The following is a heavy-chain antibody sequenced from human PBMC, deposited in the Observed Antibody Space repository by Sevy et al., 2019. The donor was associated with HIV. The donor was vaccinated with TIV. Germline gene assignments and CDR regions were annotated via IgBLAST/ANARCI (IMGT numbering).Heavy chain of an antibody. CDR3: AKDRRYGDIGLFDY. J-gene: IGHJ4*02. CDR1: GFTFSSYA. D-gene: IGHD4-17*01. CDR2: ISGSGVNT. V-gene: IGHV3-23*01. Sequence: GGSLRLSCAASGFTFSSYAMSWVRQAPGKGLEWVSVISGSGVNTYYADAVKGRFTISRDNSKNRLYLQMNSLRVEDTAVYYCAKDRRYGDIGLFDYWGQGTLVTVSS.